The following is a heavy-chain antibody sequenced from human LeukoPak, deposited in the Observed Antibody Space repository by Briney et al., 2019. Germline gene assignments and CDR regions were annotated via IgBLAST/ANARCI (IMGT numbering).Heavy chain of an antibody. Sequence: NPSQTLSLTCTVSGASITNVDYYWSWIRQHPGKGLEWIGYIYFSGSTHYNPTLKSRASVSVDTSKSQFSLRLTSVTAADTAVYYCARRAPFSNWFDPWGQGTLVIVSS. CDR3: ARRAPFSNWFDP. CDR2: IYFSGST. D-gene: IGHD2-2*01. J-gene: IGHJ5*02. CDR1: GASITNVDYY. V-gene: IGHV4-31*03.